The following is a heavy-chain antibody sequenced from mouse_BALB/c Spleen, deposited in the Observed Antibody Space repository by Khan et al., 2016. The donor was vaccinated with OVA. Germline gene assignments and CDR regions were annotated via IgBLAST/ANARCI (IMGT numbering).Heavy chain of an antibody. V-gene: IGHV1-20*02. CDR2: INPHIGET. D-gene: IGHD1-1*01. CDR3: ARKNGSDFDY. Sequence: VQLKQSGPELVKPGASVKISCKASGYSFTGYFMNWVMQSHGKSLEWIGRINPHIGETLYNQKFKGMATLTVDESSRTVHMELRSLASEDSAVYYCARKNGSDFDYWGQGTTLTVSS. J-gene: IGHJ2*01. CDR1: GYSFTGYF.